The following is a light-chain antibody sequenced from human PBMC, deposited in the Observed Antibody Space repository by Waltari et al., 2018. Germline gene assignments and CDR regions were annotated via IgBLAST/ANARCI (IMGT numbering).Light chain of an antibody. V-gene: IGLV3-9*01. CDR2: RDN. Sequence: SYDLTQPLSVSVALGQTARITCGESHIGRKTVHWYQEKPGLAPVLVIYRDNQRPSGIADRFSGSNSGKMATLTITTAQVGDEADDYCQVWDSSTVVFGAGTKLTVL. CDR1: HIGRKT. J-gene: IGLJ3*02. CDR3: QVWDSSTVV.